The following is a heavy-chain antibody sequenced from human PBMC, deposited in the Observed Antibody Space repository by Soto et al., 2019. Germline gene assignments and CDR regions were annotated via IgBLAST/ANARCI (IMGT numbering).Heavy chain of an antibody. Sequence: NPSETLSLTCTVSGGSISSGGYYWSWIRQHPGKGLEWIGYIYYSGSTYYNPSLKSRVTISVDTSKNQFSLKLSSVTAADTAVYYCARSSTSANYFDYWGQGTRVTVAS. D-gene: IGHD2-2*01. J-gene: IGHJ4*02. CDR3: ARSSTSANYFDY. CDR2: IYYSGST. CDR1: GGSISSGGYY. V-gene: IGHV4-31*03.